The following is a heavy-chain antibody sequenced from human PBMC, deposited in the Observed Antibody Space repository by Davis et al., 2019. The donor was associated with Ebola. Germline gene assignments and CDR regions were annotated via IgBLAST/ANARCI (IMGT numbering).Heavy chain of an antibody. Sequence: GESLKISCAASGFTFSSYAMSWVRQAPGKGLEWVSAISGSGGSTYYADSVKGRFTISRDNSKNTLYLQMNSLRAEDTAIYYCAKDKNYDFWSGYPHDAFDIWCQETMVTVSS. CDR2: ISGSGGST. V-gene: IGHV3-23*01. CDR3: AKDKNYDFWSGYPHDAFDI. D-gene: IGHD3-3*01. CDR1: GFTFSSYA. J-gene: IGHJ3*02.